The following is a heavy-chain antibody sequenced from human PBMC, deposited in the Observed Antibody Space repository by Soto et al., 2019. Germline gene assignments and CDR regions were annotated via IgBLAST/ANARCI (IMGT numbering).Heavy chain of an antibody. J-gene: IGHJ4*02. CDR1: GFTFSDHY. CDR2: IKNKANSYTT. V-gene: IGHV3-72*01. CDR3: AAIRTVVGY. Sequence: GGSLRLSCAASGFTFSDHYMDWVRQAPGKGLEWIGRIKNKANSYTTEYAAPVKGRFTISRDDSKNSVYLQLNSLKTEDTAVYYCAAIRTVVGYWGQGTQVTVSS. D-gene: IGHD3-10*01.